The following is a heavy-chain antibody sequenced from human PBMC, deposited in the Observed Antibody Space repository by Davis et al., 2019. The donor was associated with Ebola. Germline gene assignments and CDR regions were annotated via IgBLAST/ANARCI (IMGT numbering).Heavy chain of an antibody. CDR2: IKSDGSSI. V-gene: IGHV3-74*01. CDR3: TTDKADVADYYYYYGMDV. Sequence: GESLKISCAGSGFTFSGYWMHWVRQAAGKGLVWVSRIKSDGSSISYADSVKGRFTISRDNAKNTLYLQMNSLRAEDTAVYYCTTDKADVADYYYYYGMDVWGQGTTVTVSS. J-gene: IGHJ6*02. CDR1: GFTFSGYW. D-gene: IGHD6-25*01.